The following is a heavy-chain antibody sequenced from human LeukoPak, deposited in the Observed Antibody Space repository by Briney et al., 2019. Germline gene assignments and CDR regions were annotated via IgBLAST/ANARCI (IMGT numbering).Heavy chain of an antibody. D-gene: IGHD3-9*01. J-gene: IGHJ4*02. V-gene: IGHV4-39*01. CDR3: ARRSRLYKHETTGYHDS. Sequence: KPSEPLSLTCNVSGDYITTTNYYWAWIRQPPGKGLEWIARNFYSGNTYYNPSLKSRVIISMDTSRKQISLKLSSVTATDTAFYYCARRSRLYKHETTGYHDSWGQGTLVTVSS. CDR2: NFYSGNT. CDR1: GDYITTTNYY.